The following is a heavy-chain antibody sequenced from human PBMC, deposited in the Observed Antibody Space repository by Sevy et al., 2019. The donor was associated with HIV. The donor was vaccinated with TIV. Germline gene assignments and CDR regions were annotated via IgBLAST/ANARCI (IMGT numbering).Heavy chain of an antibody. V-gene: IGHV4-59*08. D-gene: IGHD3-16*02. CDR1: GGSISSYY. Sequence: SETLSLTCTVSGGSISSYYWSWIRQPPGKGLEWIGYIYYSGSTNYNPSLKSRVTISVDTSKNQFSLKLSSVTAADTAVYYCARHEGNMITFGGVIAPFDYWGQGTLVTVSP. CDR3: ARHEGNMITFGGVIAPFDY. J-gene: IGHJ4*02. CDR2: IYYSGST.